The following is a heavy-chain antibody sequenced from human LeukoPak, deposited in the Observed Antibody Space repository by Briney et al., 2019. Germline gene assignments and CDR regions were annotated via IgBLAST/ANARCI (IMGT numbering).Heavy chain of an antibody. Sequence: GGSLRLSCAASGFTFSTYNMNWVRQAPGKGLEWVSSISSSTTYIYYADSVKGRFTISRDNAKNSLYLQMNSLRAEDTAVYYCVRNSGDCSVGSCYIRRGGMDVRGKGTTVTVSS. CDR1: GFTFSTYN. J-gene: IGHJ6*04. CDR2: ISSSTTYI. D-gene: IGHD2-15*01. V-gene: IGHV3-21*01. CDR3: VRNSGDCSVGSCYIRRGGMDV.